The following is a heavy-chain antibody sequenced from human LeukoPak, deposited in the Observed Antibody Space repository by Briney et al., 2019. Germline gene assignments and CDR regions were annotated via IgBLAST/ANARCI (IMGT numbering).Heavy chain of an antibody. CDR1: GGSFSGYY. D-gene: IGHD3-22*01. V-gene: IGHV4-34*01. J-gene: IGHJ5*02. Sequence: SETLSLTCAVDGGSFSGYYWTWIRQPPGKGLEWIGETDHSGGTNYNPSLKSRVTISLDTSRNQFSLRLSSVTAADTAVYYCAKNYFDSSGGFDPWGQGTLVTVSS. CDR3: AKNYFDSSGGFDP. CDR2: TDHSGGT.